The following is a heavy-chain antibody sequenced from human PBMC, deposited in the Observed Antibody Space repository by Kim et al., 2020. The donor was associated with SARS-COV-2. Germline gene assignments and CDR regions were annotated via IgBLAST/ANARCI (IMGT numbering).Heavy chain of an antibody. CDR1: GDSVSSNSAA. V-gene: IGHV6-1*01. D-gene: IGHD3-10*01. J-gene: IGHJ5*02. Sequence: SQTLSLTCAISGDSVSSNSAAWNWIRQSPSRGLEWLGRTYYRSKWYNDYAVSVKSRITINPDTSKNQFSLQLNSVTPEDTAVYYCARGVGHKKLWFGELSQEYNWFDPWGQGTLVTVSP. CDR3: ARGVGHKKLWFGELSQEYNWFDP. CDR2: TYYRSKWYN.